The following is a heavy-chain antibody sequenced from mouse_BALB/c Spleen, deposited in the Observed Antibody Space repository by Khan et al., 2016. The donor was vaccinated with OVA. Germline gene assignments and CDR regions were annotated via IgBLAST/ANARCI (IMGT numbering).Heavy chain of an antibody. J-gene: IGHJ4*01. CDR1: GYTFTSYW. D-gene: IGHD1-1*01. Sequence: DLVKPGASVKLSCKASGYTFTSYWINWIKQRPGQGLEWIGRIGPGSGSTSYNEMFTGKATLTVDTTSSTAYIQLSSLSSEDSAVYFDAISNYYGSSLYAMDYWGQGTSVTVSS. CDR3: AISNYYGSSLYAMDY. CDR2: IGPGSGST. V-gene: IGHV1S41*01.